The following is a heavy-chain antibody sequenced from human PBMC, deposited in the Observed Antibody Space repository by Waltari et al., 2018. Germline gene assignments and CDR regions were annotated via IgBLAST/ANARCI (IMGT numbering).Heavy chain of an antibody. D-gene: IGHD5-18*01. J-gene: IGHJ4*02. CDR3: ASSTAQPWTKGGLDN. CDR1: GFIVNNNS. Sequence: DVQLVETGGGLIQPGGSLKLSCAASGFIVNNNSMSWVRQAPGKGVEWVESGYTGGSKDYADVVKGRFTMSRDSSKNTLYLQMNDLRAEDTAVYYCASSTAQPWTKGGLDNWGQGTLVIVSS. V-gene: IGHV3-53*02. CDR2: GYTGGSK.